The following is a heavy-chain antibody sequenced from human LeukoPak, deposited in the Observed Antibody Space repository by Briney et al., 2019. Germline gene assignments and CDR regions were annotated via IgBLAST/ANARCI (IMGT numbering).Heavy chain of an antibody. D-gene: IGHD4-23*01. J-gene: IGHJ4*02. CDR1: GFTFSSYA. Sequence: PGGSLRLSRAASGFTFSSYAMSWVRQAPGKGLEWVSAISGSGGSTYYADSVKGRFTISRDNSKNTLYLQMNSLRAEDPAVYYCAKDERPYYGGNSGARFGYWGQGTLVTVSS. CDR3: AKDERPYYGGNSGARFGY. CDR2: ISGSGGST. V-gene: IGHV3-23*01.